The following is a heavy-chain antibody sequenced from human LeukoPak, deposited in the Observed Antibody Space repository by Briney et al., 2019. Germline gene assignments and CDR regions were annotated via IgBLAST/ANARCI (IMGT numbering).Heavy chain of an antibody. CDR1: GFTFSSCA. J-gene: IGHJ4*02. D-gene: IGHD3-22*01. CDR2: ISASGGTT. V-gene: IGHV3-23*01. CDR3: AKGYFDSTG. Sequence: PGGSLRLSCAASGFTFSSCAMSWVRQAPGKGLEWVSGISASGGTTYYADSVKGRFTISRDNSKNTLYLQMNSLRPEDTAVYYWAKGYFDSTGWGQGTLVTVSS.